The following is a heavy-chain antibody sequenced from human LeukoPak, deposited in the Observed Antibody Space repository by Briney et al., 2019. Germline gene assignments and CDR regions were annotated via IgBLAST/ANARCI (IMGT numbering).Heavy chain of an antibody. Sequence: GGSLRLSCAACGFTFSSYAMSWLRQAPGKGLECVSAMCGSGGSTYYADSVKGRFTISRDHSKNTLYLQMNSLRAEDTAVYYCAKEGDIVVVVAHNWYFDLWGRGTLVTVSS. CDR2: MCGSGGST. V-gene: IGHV3-23*01. J-gene: IGHJ2*01. CDR3: AKEGDIVVVVAHNWYFDL. CDR1: GFTFSSYA. D-gene: IGHD2-15*01.